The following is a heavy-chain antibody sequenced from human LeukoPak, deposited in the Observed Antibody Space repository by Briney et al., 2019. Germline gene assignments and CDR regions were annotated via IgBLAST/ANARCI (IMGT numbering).Heavy chain of an antibody. V-gene: IGHV3-21*01. CDR3: ARALIAAAGGDWFDP. CDR1: GFTFSSYS. Sequence: PGGSLRLSYAASGFTFSSYSINWVRQAPGKGLEWVSSISSSSRYIYYADSVKGRFTISRDNAKNSLYLQMNSLRAEDTAVYYCARALIAAAGGDWFDPWGQGTLVTVSS. CDR2: ISSSSRYI. J-gene: IGHJ5*02. D-gene: IGHD6-13*01.